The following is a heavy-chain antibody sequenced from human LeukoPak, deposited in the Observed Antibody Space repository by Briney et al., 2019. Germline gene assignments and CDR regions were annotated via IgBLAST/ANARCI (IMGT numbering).Heavy chain of an antibody. CDR2: ISGSGDNT. CDR1: GFTFSSYS. J-gene: IGHJ4*02. Sequence: GGSLRLSCAASGFTFSSYSMNWVRQAPGKGLEWVSAISGSGDNTYYADSVKGRFTISRDNSKTTLYLQMNSLRAEDTAVYYCAKGRFACSSSSCSTYYFDYWGQGTLVTVSS. V-gene: IGHV3-23*01. D-gene: IGHD2-2*01. CDR3: AKGRFACSSSSCSTYYFDY.